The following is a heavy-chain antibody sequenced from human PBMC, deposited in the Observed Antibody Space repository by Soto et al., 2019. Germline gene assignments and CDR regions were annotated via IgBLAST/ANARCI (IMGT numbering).Heavy chain of an antibody. Sequence: ASVKVSCKASGYTFTGYYMHWVRQAPGQGLEWMGWINPNSGGTNYAQKFQGRVTMTRDTSISTAYMELSRLRSDDTAVYYCALAVGATTYNWFDLWGQGTLVTVSS. J-gene: IGHJ5*02. V-gene: IGHV1-2*02. CDR2: INPNSGGT. CDR3: ALAVGATTYNWFDL. D-gene: IGHD1-26*01. CDR1: GYTFTGYY.